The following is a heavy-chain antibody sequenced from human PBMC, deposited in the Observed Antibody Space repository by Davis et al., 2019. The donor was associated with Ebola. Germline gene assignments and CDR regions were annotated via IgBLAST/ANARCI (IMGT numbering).Heavy chain of an antibody. J-gene: IGHJ5*02. D-gene: IGHD3-22*01. Sequence: MPSETLSLTCTVSGGSVSSGSYYWSWIRQPPGKGLEWIGHIYYSGSTNYNPSLKSRVTISVDTSKNQFSLKLSSVTAVDTAVYYCAREAWYYYDSSGYYPRWFDPWGQGTLVTVSS. V-gene: IGHV4-61*01. CDR2: IYYSGST. CDR3: AREAWYYYDSSGYYPRWFDP. CDR1: GGSVSSGSYY.